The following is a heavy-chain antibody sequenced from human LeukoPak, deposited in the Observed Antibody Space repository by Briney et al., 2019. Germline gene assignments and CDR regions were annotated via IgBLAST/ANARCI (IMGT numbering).Heavy chain of an antibody. J-gene: IGHJ4*02. CDR2: IKQDGSEK. V-gene: IGHV3-7*01. D-gene: IGHD2-21*02. CDR3: ARVGCGGDCYYYFDY. Sequence: EGSLRLSCAASGFTFSSYWMSWVRQAPGKGLEWVANIKQDGSEKYYVDSVKGRFTISRDNAKNSLYLQMNSLRAEDTAVYYCARVGCGGDCYYYFDYWGQGTLVTVSS. CDR1: GFTFSSYW.